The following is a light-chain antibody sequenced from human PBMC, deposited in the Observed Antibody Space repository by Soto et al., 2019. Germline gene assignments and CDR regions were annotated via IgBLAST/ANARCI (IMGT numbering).Light chain of an antibody. V-gene: IGKV3-11*01. CDR2: DAS. J-gene: IGKJ5*01. CDR1: QRVSSS. Sequence: PGERATLSCRASQRVSSSLAWYQQKPGQAPRLLIYDASNTATGIPARFSGSGSGTDITLTISSLEPEDFAIYYCQQRSSSITFGQGTRLETK. CDR3: QQRSSSIT.